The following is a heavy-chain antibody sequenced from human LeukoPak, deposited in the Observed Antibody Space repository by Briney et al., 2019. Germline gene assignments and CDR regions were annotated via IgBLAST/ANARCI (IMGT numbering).Heavy chain of an antibody. CDR1: GFTFSSYG. Sequence: GGSLRLSCAASGFTFSSYGMHWVRQAPGKGLEWVAVISYDESNKYYADSVKGRFTISRDNSKNTLYLQMNSLRAEDTAVYYCAKGATTYYYDSSGHYPGYWGQGTLVTVSS. CDR2: ISYDESNK. J-gene: IGHJ4*02. D-gene: IGHD3-22*01. V-gene: IGHV3-30*18. CDR3: AKGATTYYYDSSGHYPGY.